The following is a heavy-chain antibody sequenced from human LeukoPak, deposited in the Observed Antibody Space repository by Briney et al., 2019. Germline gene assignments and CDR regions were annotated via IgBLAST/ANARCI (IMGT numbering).Heavy chain of an antibody. J-gene: IGHJ3*02. CDR3: ARQVATKGDWAFDI. CDR2: FDYSGST. V-gene: IGHV4-39*01. CDR1: GGSISSRPYY. D-gene: IGHD5-12*01. Sequence: SETLSLTCTVSGGSISSRPYYWGWIRQPPGKGLEWLGSFDYSGSTYYKPSLKSRVTISVDTSKSQFSLELNSVIAADTAVYYCARQVATKGDWAFDIWGQGTLVTVSS.